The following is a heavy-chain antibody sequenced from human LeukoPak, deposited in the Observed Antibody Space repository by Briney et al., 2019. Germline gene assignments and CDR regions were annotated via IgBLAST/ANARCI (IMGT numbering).Heavy chain of an antibody. CDR3: ARQSLVDYSDSRGPFRWFDI. Sequence: SETLSLSCNVSGGSISSHYWSWIRQPPGKGLEWIGYIDHTGSTDCSPSLNLRVTMSVDTSKNQVYLKLSYVTAADTAVYFCARQSLVDYSDSRGPFRWFDIWGRGTLVTVS. J-gene: IGHJ5*02. CDR1: GGSISSHY. CDR2: IDHTGST. V-gene: IGHV4-59*11. D-gene: IGHD3-16*01.